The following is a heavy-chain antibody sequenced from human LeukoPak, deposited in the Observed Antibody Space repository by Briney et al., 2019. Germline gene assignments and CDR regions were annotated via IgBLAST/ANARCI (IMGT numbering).Heavy chain of an antibody. CDR2: IYPGDSDT. CDR3: ARQNAEVSYFDY. Sequence: GESLKISCQGSGYTFNTYWIVWVRQMPGKGLEWMGIIYPGDSDTRYSPSFQGQVTISVDKSISTAYLQWSSLQASDTAMYYCARQNAEVSYFDYWGHGTLVTVSS. D-gene: IGHD1-1*01. CDR1: GYTFNTYW. V-gene: IGHV5-51*01. J-gene: IGHJ4*01.